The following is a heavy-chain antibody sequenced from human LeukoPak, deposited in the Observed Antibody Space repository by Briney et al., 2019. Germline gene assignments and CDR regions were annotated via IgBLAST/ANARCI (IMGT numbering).Heavy chain of an antibody. CDR3: ARPSVAGPYFDF. CDR1: GFTFITYW. CDR2: INNDGSNT. J-gene: IGHJ4*02. Sequence: PGGSLRLSCAASGFTFITYWMHWVRQAPGKGLVWVSRINNDGSNTNYADSVKGRFTISRDNAKNTLYIQMNSLRAEDTAVYYCARPSVAGPYFDFWGQGTLVTVSS. D-gene: IGHD6-19*01. V-gene: IGHV3-74*01.